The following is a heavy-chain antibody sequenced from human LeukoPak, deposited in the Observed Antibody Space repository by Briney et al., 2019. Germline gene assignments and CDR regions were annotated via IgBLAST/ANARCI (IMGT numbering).Heavy chain of an antibody. Sequence: ASVKVSCKASGGTFSSCAISWVRQAPGQGLEWMGGIIPIFGTANYAQKFQGRVTITTDESTSTAYMELSSLRSEDTAVYYCARDVVREYQLLSDYYYYMDVWGKGTTVPVSS. V-gene: IGHV1-69*05. J-gene: IGHJ6*03. CDR1: GGTFSSCA. CDR3: ARDVVREYQLLSDYYYYMDV. D-gene: IGHD2-2*01. CDR2: IIPIFGTA.